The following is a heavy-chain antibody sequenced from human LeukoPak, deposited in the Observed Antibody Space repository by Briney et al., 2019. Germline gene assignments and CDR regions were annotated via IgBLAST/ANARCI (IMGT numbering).Heavy chain of an antibody. CDR2: IYYSGGT. Sequence: SSETLSLTCTVSGGSISSSSYYWGWIRQPPGKGLEWIGSIYYSGGTYYNPSLKSRVAISVDTSKNQFSLKLSSVTAADTAVYYCARVFSGSYQREIFDYWGQGTLVTVSS. V-gene: IGHV4-39*07. CDR3: ARVFSGSYQREIFDY. J-gene: IGHJ4*02. CDR1: GGSISSSSYY. D-gene: IGHD1-26*01.